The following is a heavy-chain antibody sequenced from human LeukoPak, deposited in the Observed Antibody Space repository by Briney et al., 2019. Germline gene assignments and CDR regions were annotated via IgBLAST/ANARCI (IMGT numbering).Heavy chain of an antibody. J-gene: IGHJ4*02. CDR2: IYYSGST. CDR3: ARDSDSNAY. Sequence: SQTLSLTCTVSGGSISSGGCYWSWIPPHPGQGLKWIGYIYYSGSTYYNPSLKSRVTISVDTSKNQFSLKLSSVTAADTAVYYCARDSDSNAYWGQGTLVTVSS. V-gene: IGHV4-31*03. CDR1: GGSISSGGCY. D-gene: IGHD3-10*01.